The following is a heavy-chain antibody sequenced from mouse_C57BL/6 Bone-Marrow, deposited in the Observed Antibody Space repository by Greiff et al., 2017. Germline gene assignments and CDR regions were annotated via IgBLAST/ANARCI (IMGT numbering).Heavy chain of an antibody. CDR2: IDPANGNT. V-gene: IGHV14-3*01. J-gene: IGHJ2*01. CDR3: ARRGIYYDYDYYFDY. CDR1: GFNIKNTY. D-gene: IGHD2-4*01. Sequence: VQLKQSVAELVRPGVSVKLSCTASGFNIKNTYMHWVKQRPEQGLEWIGRIDPANGNTKYAPKFQGKATITADTSSNTAYLQLSSLTSEDTAIYYCARRGIYYDYDYYFDYWGQGTTLTVSS.